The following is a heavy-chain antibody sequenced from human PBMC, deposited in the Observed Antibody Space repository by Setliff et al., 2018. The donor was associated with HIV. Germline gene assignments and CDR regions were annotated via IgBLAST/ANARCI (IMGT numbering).Heavy chain of an antibody. J-gene: IGHJ4*02. Sequence: SVKVSCKASGGTFRSDAISWVRQAPGQGLEWMGGIIPILGIANYAQKFQGRVTITADKSTSTAYMELSSLRSEDTAVYYCARAVSGWYARKPSFDYWGQGTLVTVS. CDR2: IIPILGIA. V-gene: IGHV1-69*10. D-gene: IGHD6-19*01. CDR3: ARAVSGWYARKPSFDY. CDR1: GGTFRSDA.